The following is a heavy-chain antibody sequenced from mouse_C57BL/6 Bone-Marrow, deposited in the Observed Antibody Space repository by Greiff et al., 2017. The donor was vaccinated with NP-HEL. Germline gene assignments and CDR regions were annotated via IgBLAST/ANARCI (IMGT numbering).Heavy chain of an antibody. CDR3: ARDAGDYSWCAY. Sequence: EVMLVESGGGLVQSGRSLRLSCATSGFTFSDFYMEWVRQAPGKGLEWIAASRNKANDYTTEYSASVKGRFIVSRDTSQSILYLQMNALRAEDTAIYYCARDAGDYSWCAYWGQGTLVTVSA. CDR2: SRNKANDYTT. D-gene: IGHD1-1*01. CDR1: GFTFSDFY. J-gene: IGHJ3*01. V-gene: IGHV7-1*01.